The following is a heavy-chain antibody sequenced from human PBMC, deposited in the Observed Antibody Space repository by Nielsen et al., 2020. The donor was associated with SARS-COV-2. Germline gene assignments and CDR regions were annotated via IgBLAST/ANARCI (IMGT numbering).Heavy chain of an antibody. V-gene: IGHV1-24*01. CDR2: FDPEDGET. J-gene: IGHJ5*02. Sequence: ASVKVSCKVSGYTLTEISIHWVRQAPGKGLEWMGGFDPEDGETIYAQKFQGRVTMTEDTSTDTAYMELSSLRSEDTAVYYCATGPQLRQQNWFDPWGQGTLVTVSS. CDR3: ATGPQLRQQNWFDP. D-gene: IGHD5-18*01. CDR1: GYTLTEIS.